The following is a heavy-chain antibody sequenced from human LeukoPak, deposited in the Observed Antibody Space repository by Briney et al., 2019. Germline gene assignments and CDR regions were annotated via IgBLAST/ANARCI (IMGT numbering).Heavy chain of an antibody. CDR1: GFTFSDYW. V-gene: IGHV3-23*01. D-gene: IGHD3-3*01. Sequence: PGGSLRLSCAASGFTFSDYWMCWVRQAPGEGREWVADIGGSGGSTYYADSVKGRVTISRDNSKNTLYLQMNSPRAEDTAVYYCAKGARTAKVFGVVIPTDVYFDYWGQGTLVTVSS. CDR2: IGGSGGST. CDR3: AKGARTAKVFGVVIPTDVYFDY. J-gene: IGHJ4*02.